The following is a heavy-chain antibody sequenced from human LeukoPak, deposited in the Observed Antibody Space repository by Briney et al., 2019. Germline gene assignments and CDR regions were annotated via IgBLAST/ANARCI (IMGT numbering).Heavy chain of an antibody. CDR2: IIPIFGTA. CDR1: GYTFGNYY. D-gene: IGHD3-22*01. CDR3: ARVRSPNYDSSGYYKPSFDY. Sequence: ASVKVSCKASGYTFGNYYMHWVRQAPGQGLEWMGGIIPIFGTANYAQKFQGRVTITADESTSTAYMELSSLRSEDTAVYYCARVRSPNYDSSGYYKPSFDYWGQGTLVTVSS. V-gene: IGHV1-69*13. J-gene: IGHJ4*02.